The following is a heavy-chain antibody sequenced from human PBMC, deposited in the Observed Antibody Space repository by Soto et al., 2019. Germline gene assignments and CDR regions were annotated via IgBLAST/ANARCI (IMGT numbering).Heavy chain of an antibody. CDR3: ARCSRQYCSLGSRHPKYYYYYGMDV. CDR1: GGSFSGYY. Sequence: SETLSLTCAVYGGSFSGYYWSWIRQPPGKGLEWIGEINHSGSTNYNPSLKSRVTISVDTSKNQFSLKLSSVTAADTAVYYCARCSRQYCSLGSRHPKYYYYYGMDVWGQGTTVTVSS. V-gene: IGHV4-34*01. CDR2: INHSGST. J-gene: IGHJ6*01. D-gene: IGHD2-15*01.